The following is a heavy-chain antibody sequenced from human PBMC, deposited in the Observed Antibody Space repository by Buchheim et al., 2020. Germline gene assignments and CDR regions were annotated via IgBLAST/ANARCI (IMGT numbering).Heavy chain of an antibody. V-gene: IGHV3-74*02. CDR1: GFTFSSYE. J-gene: IGHJ5*02. Sequence: EVQLVESGGGLVQPGGSLRLSCAASGFTFSSYEMNWVRQAPGKGLVWVARINSDGRLTNYADSVKGRFTISRDNGKKTLYLQMNSLRAEDTAVYYCAAEPDSSWFDPWGQGTL. CDR3: AAEPDSSWFDP. CDR2: INSDGRLT. D-gene: IGHD6-13*01.